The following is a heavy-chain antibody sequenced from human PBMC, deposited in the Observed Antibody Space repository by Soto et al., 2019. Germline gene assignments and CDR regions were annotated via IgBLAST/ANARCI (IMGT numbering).Heavy chain of an antibody. CDR1: GFTFSSYG. Sequence: QVQLVESGGGVVQPGRSLRLSCAASGFTFSSYGMHWVRQAPGKGLEWVAVIWYDGSNKYYADSVKGRFTISRDNSKNTLYLQMISLRAEDTAVYYCARDGSLYGMDVWGQGTTVTVSS. CDR3: ARDGSLYGMDV. V-gene: IGHV3-33*01. CDR2: IWYDGSNK. J-gene: IGHJ6*02.